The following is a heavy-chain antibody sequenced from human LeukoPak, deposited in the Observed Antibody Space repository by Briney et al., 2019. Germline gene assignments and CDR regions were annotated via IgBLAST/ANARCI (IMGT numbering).Heavy chain of an antibody. CDR2: IYSANSDT. CDR1: GYSFISYW. D-gene: IGHD2-15*01. J-gene: IGHJ4*02. V-gene: IGHV5-51*01. Sequence: RESLKISSKGSGYSFISYWIGWVRPMTGKGLEWMGIIYSANSDTRYSPSFQGHVTISGDKSITTAYLQWSNLKASDTAMYYCVREDKSAMHKMEWGEGTLVTVS. CDR3: VREDKSAMHKME.